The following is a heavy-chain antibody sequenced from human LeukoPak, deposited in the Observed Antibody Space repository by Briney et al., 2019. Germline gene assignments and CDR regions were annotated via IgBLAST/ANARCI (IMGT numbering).Heavy chain of an antibody. CDR1: GGSISSSTYY. V-gene: IGHV4-39*07. D-gene: IGHD1-1*01. CDR3: ARVENLLFDY. Sequence: SETLSLTCTVSGGSISSSTYYWGWIRQPPGKGLEWIGNIDKSGSTYYNPSLKSRVTISVDTSKNQFSLKLRSVTAADTAVYYCARVENLLFDYWGQGTLVTVSS. J-gene: IGHJ4*02. CDR2: IDKSGST.